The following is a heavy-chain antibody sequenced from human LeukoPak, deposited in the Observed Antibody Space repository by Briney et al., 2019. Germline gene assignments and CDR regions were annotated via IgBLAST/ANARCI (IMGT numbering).Heavy chain of an antibody. CDR3: ARDGLWRLRSDYFDY. CDR2: ISSIGSTI. V-gene: IGHV3-11*01. D-gene: IGHD6-25*01. J-gene: IGHJ4*02. CDR1: GFTFSDYY. Sequence: TGRSLRLSCAASGFTFSDYYTSSIRQAPRKRLGRVSYISSIGSTIYYADSVKGRFTISRDNAKNSLYLQMNSLRAEDTAVYYCARDGLWRLRSDYFDYWGQGTLVTVSS.